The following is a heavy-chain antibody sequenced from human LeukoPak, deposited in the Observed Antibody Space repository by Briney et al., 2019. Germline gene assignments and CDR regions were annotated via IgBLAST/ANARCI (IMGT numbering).Heavy chain of an antibody. D-gene: IGHD3/OR15-3a*01. J-gene: IGHJ4*02. Sequence: PPGGSLRLSCAVSGITLSNYGMSWVRQAPGKGLEWVAGISDSGGSTNYADSVKGRFTISRDNPKNTLYLQMNSPRAEDTAVYFCAKRGVVIRVILVGFHKAAYYFESWGQGALVTVSS. CDR1: GITLSNYG. CDR2: ISDSGGST. V-gene: IGHV3-23*01. CDR3: AKRGVVIRVILVGFHKAAYYFES.